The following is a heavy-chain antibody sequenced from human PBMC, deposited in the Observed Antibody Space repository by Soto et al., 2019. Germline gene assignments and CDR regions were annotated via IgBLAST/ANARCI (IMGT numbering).Heavy chain of an antibody. D-gene: IGHD3-10*01. CDR3: ARDPYSYGSGSSYYYGMDV. CDR2: ISAYNGNT. Sequence: QVQLVQSGAEVKKPGASVKVSCKASGYTFTSYGISWVRQAPGQGREWMGWISAYNGNTNYAQKLQGRVTMTTDTSTSTAYMELRSLRSDDTAVYYCARDPYSYGSGSSYYYGMDVWGQGTTVTVSS. J-gene: IGHJ6*02. V-gene: IGHV1-18*01. CDR1: GYTFTSYG.